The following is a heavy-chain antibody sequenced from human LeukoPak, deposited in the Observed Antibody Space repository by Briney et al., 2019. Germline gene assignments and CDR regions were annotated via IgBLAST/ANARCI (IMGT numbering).Heavy chain of an antibody. CDR1: GYTFTGYY. D-gene: IGHD6-19*01. Sequence: GASVKVSCKASGYTFTGYYMHWVRQAPGQGLEWMGWINPNSGGTNYAQKFQGRVTMSRDTSISTAYMELSRLRSDDTAVYYCARDIAVAGTLDYWGQGTLVTVSS. CDR2: INPNSGGT. CDR3: ARDIAVAGTLDY. J-gene: IGHJ4*02. V-gene: IGHV1-2*02.